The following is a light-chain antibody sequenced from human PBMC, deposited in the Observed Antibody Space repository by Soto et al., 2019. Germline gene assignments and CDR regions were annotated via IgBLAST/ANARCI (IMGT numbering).Light chain of an antibody. J-gene: IGLJ1*01. V-gene: IGLV2-14*01. Sequence: QSALTQPASVSGSPGQSITISCTGTSSDVGGYNYVSWYQQHPGKAPKLMIYEVSNRPSGVSNRFSGSKSGNTASLTISGLQAEDEADSYGSSYTSSSTLGYVFGTGTKLTVL. CDR2: EVS. CDR1: SSDVGGYNY. CDR3: SSYTSSSTLGYV.